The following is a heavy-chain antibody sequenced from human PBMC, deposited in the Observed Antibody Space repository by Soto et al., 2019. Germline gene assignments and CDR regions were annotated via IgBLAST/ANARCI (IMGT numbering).Heavy chain of an antibody. Sequence: SETLSLTCTVSGGSISDSSHYWAWIRQPPGKGLEWIATINYSGRTYYNPSHRSRVTISVDTSKNQFFLNLNSVTAADTAVYYCARDRWFGCWGQGNRVTIGS. CDR3: ARDRWFGC. D-gene: IGHD3-10*01. CDR1: GGSISDSSHY. CDR2: INYSGRT. J-gene: IGHJ4*02. V-gene: IGHV4-39*07.